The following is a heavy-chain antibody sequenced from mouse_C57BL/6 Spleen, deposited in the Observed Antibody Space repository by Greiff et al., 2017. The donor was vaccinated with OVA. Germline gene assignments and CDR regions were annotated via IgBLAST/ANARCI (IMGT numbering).Heavy chain of an antibody. Sequence: EVKLVESGGGLVKPGGSLKLSCAASGFTFSDYGMHWVRQAPEKGLEWVAYISSGSSTIYYADTVKGRFTISRDNAKNTLFLQMTSLRSEDTAMYYCARPLYYGSPYYFDYWGQGTTLTVSS. CDR3: ARPLYYGSPYYFDY. D-gene: IGHD1-1*01. V-gene: IGHV5-17*01. J-gene: IGHJ2*01. CDR1: GFTFSDYG. CDR2: ISSGSSTI.